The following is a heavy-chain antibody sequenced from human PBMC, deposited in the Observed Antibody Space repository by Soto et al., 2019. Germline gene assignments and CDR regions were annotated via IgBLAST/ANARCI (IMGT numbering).Heavy chain of an antibody. V-gene: IGHV3-21*01. CDR2: ISSSSSYI. CDR1: AFTFSSYS. D-gene: IGHD2-2*01. Sequence: GGSLRLSCAASAFTFSSYSMNWVRQAPGKGLEWVSSISSSSSYIYYADSVKGRFTISRDNAKNSLYLQMNSLRAEDTAVYYCARPYDQYQLPHDYYYGMDVWGQGTTVTVSS. CDR3: ARPYDQYQLPHDYYYGMDV. J-gene: IGHJ6*02.